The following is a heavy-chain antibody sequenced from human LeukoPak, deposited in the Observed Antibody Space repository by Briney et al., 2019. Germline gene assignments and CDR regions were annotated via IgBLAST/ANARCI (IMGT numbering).Heavy chain of an antibody. J-gene: IGHJ4*02. CDR2: INSDGSST. D-gene: IGHD3-10*01. V-gene: IGHV3-74*01. Sequence: GGSLRLSCAASGFTLSSYWMHWVRQAPGKGLVWASRINSDGSSTSCADSVKGRFTISRDNAKNTLYLQMNSLRAEDTAVYYCARGTGFGELSDYWGQGTLVTVSS. CDR1: GFTLSSYW. CDR3: ARGTGFGELSDY.